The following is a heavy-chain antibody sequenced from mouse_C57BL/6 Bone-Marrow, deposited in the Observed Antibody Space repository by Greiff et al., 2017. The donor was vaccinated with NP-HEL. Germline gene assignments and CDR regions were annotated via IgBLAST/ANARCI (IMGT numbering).Heavy chain of an antibody. Sequence: EVQVVESEGGLVQPGSSMKLSCTTSGFTFSDYYMAWVRQVPEKGLDWVANINYDGSSTYYLDSLKSRFIISRDNAKNILYLQMSSLKSEDTATYYCAREGGLRRRTYAMDYRGQGTSVTVSS. J-gene: IGHJ4*01. D-gene: IGHD2-4*01. CDR2: INYDGSST. CDR1: GFTFSDYY. V-gene: IGHV5-16*01. CDR3: AREGGLRRRTYAMDY.